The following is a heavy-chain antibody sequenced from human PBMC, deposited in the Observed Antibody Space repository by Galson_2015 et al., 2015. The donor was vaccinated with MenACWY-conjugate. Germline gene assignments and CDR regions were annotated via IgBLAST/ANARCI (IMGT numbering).Heavy chain of an antibody. CDR1: GGSINSYY. CDR2: MYYSGSA. V-gene: IGHV4-59*01. D-gene: IGHD3-3*02. CDR3: ARGVNLASMAGY. J-gene: IGHJ4*02. Sequence: CTVSGGSINSYYWSWIRQPPGKGLEWIGYMYYSGSANYNPTLKSRVTISVDTSKNQFSLTMTSVTAADTAVYYCARGVNLASMAGYWGQGTLVTVSS.